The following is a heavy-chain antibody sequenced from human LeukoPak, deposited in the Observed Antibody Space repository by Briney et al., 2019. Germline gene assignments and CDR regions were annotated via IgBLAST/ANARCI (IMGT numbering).Heavy chain of an antibody. D-gene: IGHD6-13*01. Sequence: DPGGSLRLSCAASGFTFSNYAMTWVRQAPGKGLEWVSTFSDSAGSSYYADSVKGRFTISRDNSKNTLYLQMNSLRAEDTAVYYCARDGYSSSWYLNDAFDIWGQGTMVTVSS. CDR2: FSDSAGSS. CDR1: GFTFSNYA. V-gene: IGHV3-23*01. CDR3: ARDGYSSSWYLNDAFDI. J-gene: IGHJ3*02.